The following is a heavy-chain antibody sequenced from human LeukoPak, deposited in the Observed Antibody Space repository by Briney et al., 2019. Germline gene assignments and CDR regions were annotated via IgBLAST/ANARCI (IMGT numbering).Heavy chain of an antibody. CDR3: ARVIKAQWLVQVYYYYYMDV. CDR2: INHSGST. V-gene: IGHV4-34*01. J-gene: IGHJ6*03. D-gene: IGHD6-19*01. Sequence: SETLSLTCAVYGGSFSGYYWSWIRQPPGEGLEWIGEINHSGSTNYNPSLKSRVTISVDTSKNQFSLKLSSVTAADTAVYYCARVIKAQWLVQVYYYYYMDVWGKGTTVTVSS. CDR1: GGSFSGYY.